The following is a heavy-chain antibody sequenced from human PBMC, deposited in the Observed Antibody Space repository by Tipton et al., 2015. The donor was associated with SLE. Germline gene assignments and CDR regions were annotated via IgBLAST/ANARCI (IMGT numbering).Heavy chain of an antibody. Sequence: SLRLSCAASGFTFSSYAMHWVRQAPGKGLEWVAVISYDGSNKYYADSVKGRFTISRDNSKNTLYLQMNSLRAEDTAVYYCARDGIVGATLSAFDSWGQGTMVTVSS. V-gene: IGHV3-30*04. CDR2: ISYDGSNK. D-gene: IGHD1-26*01. J-gene: IGHJ3*02. CDR1: GFTFSSYA. CDR3: ARDGIVGATLSAFDS.